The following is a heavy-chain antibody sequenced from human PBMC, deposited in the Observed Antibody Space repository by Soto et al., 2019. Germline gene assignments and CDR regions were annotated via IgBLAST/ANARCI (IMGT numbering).Heavy chain of an antibody. Sequence: GGSLRLSCAASGFTFSDYAMRWVRQAPGKGLEWVSAISDGGETTYYADSVKGRFTISRDKSKNTLYLQMNSLRAEDTALYYCAKSFSSNWYDYFDYWGQGSLVTVSS. D-gene: IGHD6-13*01. CDR2: ISDGGETT. V-gene: IGHV3-23*01. CDR3: AKSFSSNWYDYFDY. J-gene: IGHJ4*02. CDR1: GFTFSDYA.